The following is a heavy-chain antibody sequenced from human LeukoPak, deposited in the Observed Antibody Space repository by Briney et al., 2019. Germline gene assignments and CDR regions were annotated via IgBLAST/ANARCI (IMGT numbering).Heavy chain of an antibody. CDR1: GFTFSNYY. D-gene: IGHD1-26*01. J-gene: IGHJ4*02. Sequence: GGSLRLSCVTSGFTFSNYYMTWIRQAPGKGLERVSYISGTGNSKYYADSVKGRFTISRDNAKNSLYLQMSSLRAEDTAMYYCARDYSGSEYFFDYWGQGSLVTVSS. CDR2: ISGTGNSK. V-gene: IGHV3-11*01. CDR3: ARDYSGSEYFFDY.